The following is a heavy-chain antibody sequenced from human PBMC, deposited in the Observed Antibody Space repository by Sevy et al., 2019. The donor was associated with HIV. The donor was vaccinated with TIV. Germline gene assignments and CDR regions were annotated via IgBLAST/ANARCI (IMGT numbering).Heavy chain of an antibody. D-gene: IGHD6-13*01. CDR1: GFAFSSHA. V-gene: IGHV3-30-3*01. CDR2: ISYEGTET. J-gene: IGHJ4*01. Sequence: GGSLRLSCAASGFAFSSHAMHWVRQAPGKGLEWVATISYEGTETFYAASVGGRLPISRDNSKNMLSLQINSLRPEDTAVYYCARDGGYSIKWYPLYWGHGTLVTVSS. CDR3: ARDGGYSIKWYPLY.